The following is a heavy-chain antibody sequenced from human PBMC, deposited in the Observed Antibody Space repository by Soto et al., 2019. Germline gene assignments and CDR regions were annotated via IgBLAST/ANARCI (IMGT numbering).Heavy chain of an antibody. CDR1: GFTFSSYW. D-gene: IGHD3-22*01. V-gene: IGHV3-7*03. J-gene: IGHJ4*02. CDR2: IKQDGSEK. Sequence: GSLRLSCAASGFTFSSYWMSWVRQAPGKGLEWVANIKQDGSEKYYVDSVKGRFTISRDNAKNSLYLQMNSLRAEDTAVYYCARDFHDSSGYYYFDYWGQGTLVTVSS. CDR3: ARDFHDSSGYYYFDY.